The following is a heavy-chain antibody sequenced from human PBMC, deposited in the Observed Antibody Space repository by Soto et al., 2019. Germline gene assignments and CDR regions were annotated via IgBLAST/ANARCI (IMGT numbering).Heavy chain of an antibody. V-gene: IGHV1-46*01. CDR3: ARDTSSWYRFDY. J-gene: IGHJ4*02. Sequence: ASVKVSCKASGYTFTSDYMHWVRQAPGQGLEWMGIINPSGGSTSYAQKFQGRVTMTRDTSTSTVYMELSSLRSEDTAVYYCARDTSSWYRFDYWGQGTLVTVSS. CDR1: GYTFTSDY. D-gene: IGHD6-13*01. CDR2: INPSGGST.